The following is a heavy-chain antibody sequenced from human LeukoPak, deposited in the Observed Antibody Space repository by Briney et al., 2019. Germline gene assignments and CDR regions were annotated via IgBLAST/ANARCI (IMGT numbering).Heavy chain of an antibody. CDR3: ATLGEYYDSSGYYYN. Sequence: PGGSLRLSCAASGFTFSSYSMNWVRQAPGEGLEWVSSISSSSSYIYYADSVKGRFTISRDNAKNSLYLQMNSLRAEDTAVYYCATLGEYYDSSGYYYNWGQGTLVTVSS. CDR2: ISSSSSYI. V-gene: IGHV3-21*01. CDR1: GFTFSSYS. J-gene: IGHJ4*02. D-gene: IGHD3-22*01.